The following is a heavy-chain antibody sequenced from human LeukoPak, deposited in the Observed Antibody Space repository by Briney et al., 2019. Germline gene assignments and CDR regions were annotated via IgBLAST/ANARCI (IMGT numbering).Heavy chain of an antibody. CDR1: GFTFHAYA. J-gene: IGHJ4*02. CDR3: AKGPTYSSSSLFDY. Sequence: GRSLRLSCAASGFTFHAYAMHWVRQAPGKGLEWVSGISWNGGTIDYADSVKGRFTISRDNAKNSLYLQMNGLRPEDMALYYCAKGPTYSSSSLFDYWGQGILVAVSS. D-gene: IGHD6-6*01. V-gene: IGHV3-9*03. CDR2: ISWNGGTI.